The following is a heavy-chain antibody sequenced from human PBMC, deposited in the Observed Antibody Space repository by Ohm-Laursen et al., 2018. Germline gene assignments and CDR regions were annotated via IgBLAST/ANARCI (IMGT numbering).Heavy chain of an antibody. J-gene: IGHJ3*02. CDR3: ARVKQWLIYAFDI. V-gene: IGHV4-34*01. Sequence: GTLSLTWAVYGGSLSGYYWSWIRQPPGKGLEWIGEINHSGSTNYNPSLKSRVTISVDTSKNQFSLKLSSVTAADTAVYYCARVKQWLIYAFDIWGQGTMVTVSS. CDR2: INHSGST. CDR1: GGSLSGYY. D-gene: IGHD6-19*01.